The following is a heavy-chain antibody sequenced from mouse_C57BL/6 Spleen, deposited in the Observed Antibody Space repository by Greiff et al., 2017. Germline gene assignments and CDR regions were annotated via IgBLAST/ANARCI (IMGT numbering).Heavy chain of an antibody. CDR1: GFTFSNYG. CDR3: ARHSYDC. V-gene: IGHV5-6*01. Sequence: EVKLVESGGDLVKPGGSLKLSCAASGFTFSNYGMSWVRQTPDKRLEWVATISSGGTYTYYPDSVKGRFTISRDNANNTLYLQMSSLESEDTAMYYCARHSYDCWGQGTTLTVSS. CDR2: ISSGGTYT. D-gene: IGHD2-12*01. J-gene: IGHJ2*01.